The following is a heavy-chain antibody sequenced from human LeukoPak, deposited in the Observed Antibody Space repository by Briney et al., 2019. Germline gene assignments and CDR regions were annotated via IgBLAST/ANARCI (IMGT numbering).Heavy chain of an antibody. Sequence: GGSLRLSCAASGFTFSGYSMNWVRQAPGKGLELLSSISNTSSYIYYADSVKGRFTISRHNAKNSLFLQMNNVRVEDAAVDFCARVGRSAWYEDSWGQGTLVTVSS. CDR1: GFTFSGYS. V-gene: IGHV3-21*01. D-gene: IGHD6-13*01. J-gene: IGHJ4*02. CDR2: ISNTSSYI. CDR3: ARVGRSAWYEDS.